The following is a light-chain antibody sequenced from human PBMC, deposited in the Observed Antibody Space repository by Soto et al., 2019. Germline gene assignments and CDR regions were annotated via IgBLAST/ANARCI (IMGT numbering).Light chain of an antibody. CDR1: QSVNSSY. CDR2: DVS. CDR3: QQRSNWPRT. J-gene: IGKJ1*01. V-gene: IGKV3-11*01. Sequence: EIVLTQSPGTLSLSPGERVTLSCRASQSVNSSYLAWYQHKPGQAPRLLIYDVSNRATGIPARFSGSGSGTDFTLTISSLESEDFAVYYCQQRSNWPRTFGQGTKV.